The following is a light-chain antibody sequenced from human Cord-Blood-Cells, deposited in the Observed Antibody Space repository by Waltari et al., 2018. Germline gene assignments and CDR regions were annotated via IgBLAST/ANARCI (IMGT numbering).Light chain of an antibody. CDR2: GVS. CDR3: SSYTSSSTV. Sequence: QSALTQPASVSGSPGQSITISCTGTSSDVGGYNYVSWYQQHPGKAPKLMIYGVSKRPSWVSNRFSGSKSGNTASLTISGLQAEDEADYYCSSYTSSSTVFGGGTKLTVL. J-gene: IGLJ2*01. V-gene: IGLV2-14*01. CDR1: SSDVGGYNY.